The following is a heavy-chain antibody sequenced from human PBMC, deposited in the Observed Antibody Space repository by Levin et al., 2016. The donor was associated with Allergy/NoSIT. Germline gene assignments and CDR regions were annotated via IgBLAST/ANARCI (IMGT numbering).Heavy chain of an antibody. J-gene: IGHJ5*02. V-gene: IGHV3-48*01. D-gene: IGHD6-13*01. Sequence: GGSLRLSCEASGFTFSSYSMNWVRQAPGKGLEWVSYISSSSSTVYYADSVKGRFTTSRDNAKDSLYLQMNSLRVEDTAVYYCARDEGYSSSWLNWFDPWGQGTLVTVSS. CDR2: ISSSSSTV. CDR3: ARDEGYSSSWLNWFDP. CDR1: GFTFSSYS.